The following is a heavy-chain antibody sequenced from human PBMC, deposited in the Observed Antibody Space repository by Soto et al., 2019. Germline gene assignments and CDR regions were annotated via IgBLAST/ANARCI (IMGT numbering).Heavy chain of an antibody. V-gene: IGHV3-15*07. Sequence: EVQLVESGGGLVQPGGSLRLSCAGSGFTFSHVWMHWVRQAPGTGLEWVGRIKSATDGGTIDYAAPGKGRFTISRDDSNNTLYLQMNSLKTEDTATYYCTPRALKYNSDWYPVADWGQGTRVTVSS. D-gene: IGHD6-19*01. CDR3: TPRALKYNSDWYPVAD. J-gene: IGHJ4*02. CDR1: GFTFSHVW. CDR2: IKSATDGGTI.